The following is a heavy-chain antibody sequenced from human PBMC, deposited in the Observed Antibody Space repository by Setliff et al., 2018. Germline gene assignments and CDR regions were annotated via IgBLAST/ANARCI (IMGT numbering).Heavy chain of an antibody. D-gene: IGHD5-18*01. CDR1: GGSFSGYY. J-gene: IGHJ4*02. CDR3: SRGGYSNDLGGFPIEY. V-gene: IGHV4-34*01. Sequence: SETLSLTCAVYGGSFSGYYWSWLRQPPGKGMEWIGEVHHSGSTNYNPSLKSRVTISVDTSKNQFSLKLSSVTGADTAVYYCSRGGYSNDLGGFPIEYWGQGTLVTVSS. CDR2: VHHSGST.